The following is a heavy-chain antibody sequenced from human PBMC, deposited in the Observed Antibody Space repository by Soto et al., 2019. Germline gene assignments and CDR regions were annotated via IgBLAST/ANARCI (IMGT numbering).Heavy chain of an antibody. Sequence: QVQLVQSGAEVKKPGASVKVSCKASGYTFTGYYMHWVRQAPGQGLEWMGWINPNSGGTNYAQKFQGWVTMTRDTSISTPYMELSRLRSDDTAVYYCARAGLSSPGDNWFDPWGQGTLVTVSS. CDR2: INPNSGGT. CDR1: GYTFTGYY. V-gene: IGHV1-2*04. J-gene: IGHJ5*02. D-gene: IGHD6-6*01. CDR3: ARAGLSSPGDNWFDP.